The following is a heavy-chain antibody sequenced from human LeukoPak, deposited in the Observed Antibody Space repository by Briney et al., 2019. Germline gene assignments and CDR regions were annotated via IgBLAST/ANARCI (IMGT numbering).Heavy chain of an antibody. Sequence: SETLSLTCTVSGGSFSSHYWGWIRQSPGKGLEWIAYMFDSVTSKDNMSDSVTSKDNPSLKSRLTLSADTSKNQFPLRLSYVTAADTAVYYCATIKRGYPFGYFDFWGQGILVTVSS. CDR3: ATIKRGYPFGYFDF. CDR2: MSDSVTS. J-gene: IGHJ4*02. CDR1: GGSFSSHY. D-gene: IGHD5-18*01. V-gene: IGHV4-59*11.